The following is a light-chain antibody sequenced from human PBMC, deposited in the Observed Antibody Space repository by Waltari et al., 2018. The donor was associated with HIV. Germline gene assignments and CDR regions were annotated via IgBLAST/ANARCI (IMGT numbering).Light chain of an antibody. J-gene: IGKJ1*01. CDR2: KAS. CDR3: QHYNTSSPWT. Sequence: IQMTKSPSTLSTSVGFRLTIPCRASQSIDTWLAWYQQKSGKAPKLLVYKASSLESGVPSRFSGSGSGTEFTLTISSLQPDDIATYYCQHYNTSSPWTFGQGTRVDI. V-gene: IGKV1-5*03. CDR1: QSIDTW.